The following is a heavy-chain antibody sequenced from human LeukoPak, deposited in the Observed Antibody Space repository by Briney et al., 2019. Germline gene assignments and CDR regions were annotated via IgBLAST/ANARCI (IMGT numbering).Heavy chain of an antibody. CDR3: TRCRWSYFDY. CDR2: INHSGST. V-gene: IGHV4-34*01. D-gene: IGHD1-1*01. J-gene: IGHJ4*02. Sequence: SETLSLTCAVYGGSFSGYYWSWIRQPPGKGLEWIGEINHSGSTNYNPSLKSRVTISVDTSKNQFSLKLSSVTAADTAVYYCTRCRWSYFDYWGQGTLVTVSS. CDR1: GGSFSGYY.